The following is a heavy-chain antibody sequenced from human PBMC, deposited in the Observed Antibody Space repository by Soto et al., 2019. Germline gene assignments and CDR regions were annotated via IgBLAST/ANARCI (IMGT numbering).Heavy chain of an antibody. V-gene: IGHV1-18*01. Sequence: QVQLVQSGAEVKKPGASVKVSCKASGYTFTSYGINWVRQAPGQGLEWMGWISAYNGNTNSAQKLQGRVTMTTDTSTSAAYREMSSLRSDDTAVYYCAGVSRPGCSGGSCYSSYYYYYGMDVWGQGTTVTVSS. J-gene: IGHJ6*02. CDR1: GYTFTSYG. D-gene: IGHD2-15*01. CDR3: AGVSRPGCSGGSCYSSYYYYYGMDV. CDR2: ISAYNGNT.